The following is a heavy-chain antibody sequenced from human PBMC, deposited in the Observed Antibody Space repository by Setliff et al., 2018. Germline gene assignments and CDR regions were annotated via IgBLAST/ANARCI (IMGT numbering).Heavy chain of an antibody. Sequence: SETLSLTCTAYGGTFSDYYWTWIRQPPGKGLEWIGEINHSGTTNYNPSLKSRVTISVDTSKNQFSLTLISVTAADTAVYYCARLPNYVWGSPVDYWGQGTLVTVSS. CDR2: INHSGTT. D-gene: IGHD3-16*01. CDR3: ARLPNYVWGSPVDY. J-gene: IGHJ4*02. V-gene: IGHV4-34*01. CDR1: GGTFSDYY.